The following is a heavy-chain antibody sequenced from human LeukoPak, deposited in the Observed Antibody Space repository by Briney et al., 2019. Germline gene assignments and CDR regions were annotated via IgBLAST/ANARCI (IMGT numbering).Heavy chain of an antibody. CDR1: GYTFTSYG. Sequence: GASVKVSCKASGYTFTSYGISWVRQAPGQGLEWMGWIGAYNGNTNYAQKLQGRVTMTTDTSTSTAYMELRSLRSDDTAVYYCAREPHYDFWSGHQNWFDPWGQGTLVTVSS. V-gene: IGHV1-18*01. D-gene: IGHD3-3*01. CDR2: IGAYNGNT. J-gene: IGHJ5*02. CDR3: AREPHYDFWSGHQNWFDP.